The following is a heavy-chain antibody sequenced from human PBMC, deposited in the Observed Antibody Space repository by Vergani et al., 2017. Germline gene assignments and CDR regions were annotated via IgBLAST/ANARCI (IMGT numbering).Heavy chain of an antibody. D-gene: IGHD3-9*01. J-gene: IGHJ4*02. CDR1: GYTFSNFY. CDR2: INPSGGHT. V-gene: IGHV1-46*03. Sequence: QVQVVQSGAEVKKSGASVTVSCKTSGYTFSNFYMHWVRQAPGQGLEWMGIINPSGGHTNYSQKFQGRVTMTRDTSTSTVYMELSSLRSEDTAIYYCARGDYGILTGYGYWGQGTLVTVSA. CDR3: ARGDYGILTGYGY.